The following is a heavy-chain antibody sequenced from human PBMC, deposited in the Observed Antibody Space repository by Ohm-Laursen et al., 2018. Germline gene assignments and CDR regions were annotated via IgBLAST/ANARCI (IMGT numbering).Heavy chain of an antibody. CDR2: IKGDGGKI. D-gene: IGHD3-22*01. V-gene: IGHV3-74*01. Sequence: SLRLSCAASAFSLTASNMNWVRQGPGKGLVWLSGIKGDGGKINYADSVKGRFTISRDNAKNALYLQMNSVRVEDTAVYYCLSGSGYSSTWGQGTMVTVSS. CDR1: AFSLTASN. J-gene: IGHJ3*01. CDR3: LSGSGYSST.